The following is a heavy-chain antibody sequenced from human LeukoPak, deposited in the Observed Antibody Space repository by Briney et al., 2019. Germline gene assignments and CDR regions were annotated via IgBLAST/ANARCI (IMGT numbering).Heavy chain of an antibody. Sequence: GGSLRLSCAASGFNFSDYFMSWVRQAPGKGLEWVSVIYSGGITYYADSVRGRFTISRDNSKNTLYLQMNSLRAEDTAVYYCARDRCNGGTCYLSVLDYWGQGTLVTVSS. CDR2: IYSGGIT. J-gene: IGHJ4*02. V-gene: IGHV3-66*02. CDR1: GFNFSDYF. CDR3: ARDRCNGGTCYLSVLDY. D-gene: IGHD2-15*01.